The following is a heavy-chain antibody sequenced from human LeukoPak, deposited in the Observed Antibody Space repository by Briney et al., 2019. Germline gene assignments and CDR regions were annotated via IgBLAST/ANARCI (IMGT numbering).Heavy chain of an antibody. CDR2: IYRGGST. D-gene: IGHD2-2*01. CDR3: ARDRRGYCSSTSCLGHYYYMDV. CDR1: WFTVSSNY. Sequence: GSLRLSCAASWFTVSSNYMSWVRPAPGKGLEWVPVIYRGGSTYYADSVKGRFTISRDNSKNTLYLQMNSLRAEDTAVYYCARDRRGYCSSTSCLGHYYYMDVWGKGTTVTVSS. J-gene: IGHJ6*03. V-gene: IGHV3-53*01.